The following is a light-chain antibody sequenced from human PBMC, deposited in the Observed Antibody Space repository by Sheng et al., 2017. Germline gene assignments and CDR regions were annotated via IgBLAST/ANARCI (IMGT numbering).Light chain of an antibody. CDR2: WAS. CDR1: QDIMSW. Sequence: DIQVTQSPSSVSASVGDRVTITCRTSQDIMSWLAWYQQKPGQPPKLLIYWASTRKSGVPDRFSGSGSGTDFTLTISTLQAEDVAVYYCQQYYNAPWTFGQGTKVEVK. CDR3: QQYYNAPWT. V-gene: IGKV4-1*01. J-gene: IGKJ1*01.